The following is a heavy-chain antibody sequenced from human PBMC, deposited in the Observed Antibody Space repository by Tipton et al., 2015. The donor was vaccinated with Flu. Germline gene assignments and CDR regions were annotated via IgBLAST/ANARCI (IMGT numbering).Heavy chain of an antibody. CDR1: GFTFSSYG. CDR2: ISYDGSNK. Sequence: SLRLSCAASGFTFSSYGMHWVRQAPGKGLEWVAVISYDGSNKYYADSVKGRFTISRDNSKNTLYLQMNSLRAEDTAVYYCAKDGTTGGMDVWGQGTTVTVSS. V-gene: IGHV3-30*18. J-gene: IGHJ6*02. D-gene: IGHD1-7*01. CDR3: AKDGTTGGMDV.